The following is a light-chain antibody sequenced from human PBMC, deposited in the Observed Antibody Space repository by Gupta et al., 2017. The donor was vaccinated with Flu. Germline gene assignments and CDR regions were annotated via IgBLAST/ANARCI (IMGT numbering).Light chain of an antibody. Sequence: DIQVTQSPPSLSASVGDRVTISCRASQGIREKLSWYQQRPGQAPQSLIHSSSQLQSGVPSRFSRSGSGTDCTLTISSLHPEHSRTFSCQESYITPFSFDQGTRLEI. CDR1: QGIREK. V-gene: IGKV1-39*01. CDR3: QESYITPFS. J-gene: IGKJ2*03. CDR2: SSS.